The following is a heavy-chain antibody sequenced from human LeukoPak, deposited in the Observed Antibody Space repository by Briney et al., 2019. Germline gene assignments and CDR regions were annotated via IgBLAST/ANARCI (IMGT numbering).Heavy chain of an antibody. Sequence: SETLSLTCAVYGGSFSGYYWSWIRQPPGKGLEWIGEINHSGSTNYNPSLKSRVTISVDTSKNQFSLKLSSVTAADTAVYYCARDWSFGVVKGKWFDPWGQGTLVTVSS. CDR1: GGSFSGYY. CDR2: INHSGST. J-gene: IGHJ5*02. CDR3: ARDWSFGVVKGKWFDP. V-gene: IGHV4-34*01. D-gene: IGHD3-3*01.